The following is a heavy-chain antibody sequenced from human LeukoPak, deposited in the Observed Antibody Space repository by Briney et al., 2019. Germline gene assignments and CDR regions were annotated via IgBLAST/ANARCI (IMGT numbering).Heavy chain of an antibody. CDR3: ARDLVAVAGTTVGSYNWFDP. CDR2: INTNTGNP. V-gene: IGHV7-4-1*02. CDR1: GYTFTSYA. Sequence: ASVKVSCKPSGYTFTSYAMNWVRQAPGQGLKWRGWINTNTGNPTYAQGFTGRFVFSLDTSVSTAYLQISSLKAEDTAVYYCARDLVAVAGTTVGSYNWFDPWGQGTLVTVSS. J-gene: IGHJ5*02. D-gene: IGHD6-19*01.